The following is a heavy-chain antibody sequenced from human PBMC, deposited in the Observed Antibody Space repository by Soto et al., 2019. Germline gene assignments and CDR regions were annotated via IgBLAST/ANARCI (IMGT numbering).Heavy chain of an antibody. CDR1: GGTFSSYT. CDR3: ARSVIAAAVSYGMDV. J-gene: IGHJ6*02. D-gene: IGHD6-13*01. CDR2: IIPILGIA. V-gene: IGHV1-69*02. Sequence: QVQLVQSGAEVKKPGSSVKVSCKASGGTFSSYTISWVRQAPGQGLEWMGRIIPILGIANYAQKFQGRVTITSDKSTSTAYMELSSLRSEDKAVYYCARSVIAAAVSYGMDVWGQGTTVTVSS.